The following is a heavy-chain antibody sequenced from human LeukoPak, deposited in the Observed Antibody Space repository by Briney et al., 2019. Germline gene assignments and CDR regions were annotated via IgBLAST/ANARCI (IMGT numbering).Heavy chain of an antibody. CDR1: GYTFSNHG. V-gene: IGHV1-18*01. J-gene: IGHJ6*03. CDR3: ARDQQQGDHYSFYYTGF. D-gene: IGHD1/OR15-1a*01. Sequence: ASVKVSCKGIGYTFSNHGITWVRQAPGQGLEWIGWISPHKGNTNYQQRLQGRLILTTDASTSTAYMDLRDLRSDDTAIYYCARDQQQGDHYSFYYTGFWGEGTTVIVSS. CDR2: ISPHKGNT.